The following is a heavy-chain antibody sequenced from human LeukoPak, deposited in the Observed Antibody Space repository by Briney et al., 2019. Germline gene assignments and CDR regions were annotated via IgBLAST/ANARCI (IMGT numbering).Heavy chain of an antibody. CDR2: ISAYNGNT. V-gene: IGHV1-18*04. D-gene: IGHD3-10*01. Sequence: ASVKVSCKASGYTFTSYGISWVRQAPGQGLEWMGWISAYNGNTNYAQKLQGRVNMTTDTSTSTAYMELRSLRSDDTAVYYCARDHSITMVRGVIITSSPPLGYWGQGTLVTVSS. CDR1: GYTFTSYG. J-gene: IGHJ4*02. CDR3: ARDHSITMVRGVIITSSPPLGY.